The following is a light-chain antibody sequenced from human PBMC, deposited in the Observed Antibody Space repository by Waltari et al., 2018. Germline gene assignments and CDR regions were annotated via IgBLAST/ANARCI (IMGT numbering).Light chain of an antibody. CDR1: LRIDDS. CDR3: QQYNQWPLT. Sequence: EIVMTQSPATLSVSRGGSATVPCRASLRIDDSLAWYQQKPGQPPRLLIHGASTRDTGIPVRFSGSGSGTDFTLTITGLQSEDFAVYFCQQYNQWPLTFGRGTKVEIK. V-gene: IGKV3-15*01. J-gene: IGKJ4*01. CDR2: GAS.